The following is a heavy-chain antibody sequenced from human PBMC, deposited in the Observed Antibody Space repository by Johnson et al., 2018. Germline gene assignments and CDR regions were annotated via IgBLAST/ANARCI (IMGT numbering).Heavy chain of an antibody. CDR2: ISYDGSNK. D-gene: IGHD1-26*01. J-gene: IGHJ6*02. Sequence: QVQLVQSGGGLVQPGGSLRLSCAASGFTFSSYGMHWVRQAPGKGLEWVAVISYDGSNKYYADSVKGRFTISRDNSKNTLYLQMNSLRAEDTAVYYCAKDVMRGRYYYYGMDVWGQGTTVTVSS. CDR3: AKDVMRGRYYYYGMDV. V-gene: IGHV3-30*18. CDR1: GFTFSSYG.